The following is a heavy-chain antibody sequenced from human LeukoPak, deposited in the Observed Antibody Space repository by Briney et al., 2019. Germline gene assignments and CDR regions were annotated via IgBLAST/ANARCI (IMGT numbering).Heavy chain of an antibody. D-gene: IGHD3-3*01. CDR3: AKDSGMFGYDFWSGYPLFDY. J-gene: IGHJ4*02. CDR1: GFTFDDYA. CDR2: ISWNSGSI. V-gene: IGHV3-9*01. Sequence: GGSLRLSCAASGFTFDDYAMHWVRQAPGKGLEWVSGISWNSGSIGYADSVKGRFTISRDNAKNSLYLQMNSPRAEDTALYYCAKDSGMFGYDFWSGYPLFDYWGQGTLVTVSS.